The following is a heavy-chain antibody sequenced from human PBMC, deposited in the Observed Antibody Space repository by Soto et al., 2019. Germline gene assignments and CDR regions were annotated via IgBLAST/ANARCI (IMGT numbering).Heavy chain of an antibody. Sequence: AGSLMLSWAASGFTFSSYAMSSVRQAPGKGLEWVSAISGSGGSTYYADSVNVRFTISRDNSKNTLYLQMNSLRAEDTAVYYCAKATPWKHIVLVTAIRYWGEGTLVSVSS. CDR2: ISGSGGST. CDR1: GFTFSSYA. V-gene: IGHV3-23*01. D-gene: IGHD2-21*02. CDR3: AKATPWKHIVLVTAIRY. J-gene: IGHJ4*02.